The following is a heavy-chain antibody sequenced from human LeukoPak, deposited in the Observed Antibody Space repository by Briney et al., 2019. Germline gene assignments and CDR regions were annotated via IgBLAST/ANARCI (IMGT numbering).Heavy chain of an antibody. Sequence: SQTPSLTCTVSGGSISSGSYYWSWIRQPAGKGLEWIGRIYTSGSTNYNPSLKSRVTISVDTSKNQFSLKLSSVTAADTAVYYCARGLAARRIVRYYHYMDVWGKGTTVTVSS. D-gene: IGHD6-6*01. CDR3: ARGLAARRIVRYYHYMDV. J-gene: IGHJ6*03. CDR2: IYTSGST. CDR1: GGSISSGSYY. V-gene: IGHV4-61*02.